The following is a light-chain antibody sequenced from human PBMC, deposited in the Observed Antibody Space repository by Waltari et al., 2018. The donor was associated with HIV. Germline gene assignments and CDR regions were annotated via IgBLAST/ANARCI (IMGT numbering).Light chain of an antibody. J-gene: IGKJ2*01. CDR3: QQYYSMYT. Sequence: DIVMTQSPDSLAVSLGERATINCKSSQTLLYSANNKNYLAWYQQKPGQPPKLLIYWASARESGVPDRFSGSGSGTDFTLTISSLQAEDVAVYYCQQYYSMYTFGQGTKLEIK. CDR1: QTLLYSANNKNY. CDR2: WAS. V-gene: IGKV4-1*01.